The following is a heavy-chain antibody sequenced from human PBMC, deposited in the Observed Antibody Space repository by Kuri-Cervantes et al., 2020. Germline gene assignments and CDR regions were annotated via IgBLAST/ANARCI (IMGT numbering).Heavy chain of an antibody. D-gene: IGHD5-12*01. CDR2: IKQDGSEK. J-gene: IGHJ5*02. Sequence: GESLKISCAASGFTFSSYSMNWVRQAPGKGLEWVANIKQDGSEKYYVDSVKGRFTISRDNAKNSLYLQMNSLRAEDTAVYYCAGARWLRLPWFDPWGQGTLVTVSS. CDR1: GFTFSSYS. CDR3: AGARWLRLPWFDP. V-gene: IGHV3-7*01.